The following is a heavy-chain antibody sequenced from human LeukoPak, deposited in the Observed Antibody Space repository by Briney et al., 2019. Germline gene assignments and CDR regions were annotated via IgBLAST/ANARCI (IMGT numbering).Heavy chain of an antibody. CDR1: GGSISSSSYY. CDR2: IYYSGST. V-gene: IGHV4-39*01. J-gene: IGHJ4*02. Sequence: SETLSLTCTVSGGSISSSSYYWGWIRQPPAKGLEWIRRIYYSGSTYYNPSLKSRVAISVDTSKNQFSLKLSSVTAADTAVYYCARPGAGYKMMYYFDYWGQGILVTVSS. CDR3: ARPGAGYKMMYYFDY. D-gene: IGHD5-24*01.